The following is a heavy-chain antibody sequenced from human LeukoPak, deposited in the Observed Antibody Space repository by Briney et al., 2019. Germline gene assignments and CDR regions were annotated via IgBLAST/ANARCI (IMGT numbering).Heavy chain of an antibody. CDR2: ISSSSSSTI. CDR1: GFTFSSYS. D-gene: IGHD4-23*01. J-gene: IGHJ4*02. V-gene: IGHV3-48*02. Sequence: PGGSLRVSCAASGFTFSSYSMNWVRQAPGKGLEWVSYISSSSSSTISYADSVKGRFTISRDNAKNSLYLQMNSLRDEDTAVYYCASASVVTTFDDWGQGTLVTVST. CDR3: ASASVVTTFDD.